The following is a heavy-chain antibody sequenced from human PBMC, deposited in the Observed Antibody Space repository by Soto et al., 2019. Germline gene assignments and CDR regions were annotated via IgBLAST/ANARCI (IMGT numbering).Heavy chain of an antibody. CDR3: ASTAWNFVTPRHY. Sequence: SQTLSRTGVISGETMCSNSAAWIWVRQSPSRGLEWLGRTYYRSQFFHDYGISVKSRININADTSKNQFSLQLNSVTPEDTAVYYCASTAWNFVTPRHYWGQGLLVTVSS. D-gene: IGHD1-7*01. J-gene: IGHJ4*02. CDR2: TYYRSQFFH. V-gene: IGHV6-1*01. CDR1: GETMCSNSAA.